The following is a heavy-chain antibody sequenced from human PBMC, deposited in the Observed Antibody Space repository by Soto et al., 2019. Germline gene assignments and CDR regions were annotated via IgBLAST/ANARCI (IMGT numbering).Heavy chain of an antibody. D-gene: IGHD6-6*01. CDR2: INPSGGST. V-gene: IGHV1-46*01. CDR1: GYTFTSYY. Sequence: QVQLVQSGAEVKKPGASVKVSCKASGYTFTSYYMHWVRQAPGQGLEWMGIINPSGGSTSYAQKFQGRVTMTRDTSTSTVHMELSSLRSEDTAVYYCARDPLEPRGMDVWGQGTTVTVSS. CDR3: ARDPLEPRGMDV. J-gene: IGHJ6*02.